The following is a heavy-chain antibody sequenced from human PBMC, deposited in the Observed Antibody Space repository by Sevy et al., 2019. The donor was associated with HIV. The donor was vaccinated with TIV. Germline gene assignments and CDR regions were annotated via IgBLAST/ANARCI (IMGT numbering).Heavy chain of an antibody. J-gene: IGHJ5*02. CDR1: GGSISSYY. Sequence: SETLSLTCTVSGGSISSYYWSWIRQPPGKGLEWIGYIYYSGSTNYNPSLKSRVTISVDTSKNQFSLKLSSLTAADTAVYYCAREKDFWSGGTRWFDPWGQGTLVTVSS. CDR3: AREKDFWSGGTRWFDP. D-gene: IGHD3-3*01. CDR2: IYYSGST. V-gene: IGHV4-59*12.